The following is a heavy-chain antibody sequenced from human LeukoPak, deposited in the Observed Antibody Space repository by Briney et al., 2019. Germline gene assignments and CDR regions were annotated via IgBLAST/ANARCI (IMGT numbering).Heavy chain of an antibody. Sequence: SETLSLTCTVSGGSISTYYWSWIRQHPGKGLEWIGYIYYSGSTYYNPSLKSRVTISVDTSKNQFSLKLSSVTAADTAVYYCARAGYDSSGYPFDYWGQGTLVTVSS. CDR1: GGSISTYY. J-gene: IGHJ4*02. D-gene: IGHD3-22*01. V-gene: IGHV4-59*06. CDR2: IYYSGST. CDR3: ARAGYDSSGYPFDY.